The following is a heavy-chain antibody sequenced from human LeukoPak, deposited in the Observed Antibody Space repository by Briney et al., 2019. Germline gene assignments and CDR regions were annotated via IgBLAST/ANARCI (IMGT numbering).Heavy chain of an antibody. CDR1: GGSMSSYY. Sequence: PETLSLTCTVSGGSMSSYYWSWIRQPAGKGLEWIGRIYITGSTNYNPSLKSRVTMSVDTSKNQFSLKLSSVTAADTAVYYCARSDYYDSSGYPTHLNWFDPWGQGTLVTVSS. CDR3: ARSDYYDSSGYPTHLNWFDP. CDR2: IYITGST. D-gene: IGHD3-22*01. V-gene: IGHV4-4*07. J-gene: IGHJ5*02.